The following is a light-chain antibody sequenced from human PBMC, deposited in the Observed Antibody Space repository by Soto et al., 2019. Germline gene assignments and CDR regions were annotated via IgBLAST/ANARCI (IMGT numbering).Light chain of an antibody. CDR1: QSVSSSY. J-gene: IGKJ2*01. CDR2: GAS. Sequence: EIVLTQSPGTLSLSPGERATLSCRASQSVSSSYLAWYQQKPGQAHRLLIYGASTRATGVPDTFSGSGSGTDFTLTISRLEPEAFAVYYCQQYGSSPPYTFGQGTKLEIK. V-gene: IGKV3-20*01. CDR3: QQYGSSPPYT.